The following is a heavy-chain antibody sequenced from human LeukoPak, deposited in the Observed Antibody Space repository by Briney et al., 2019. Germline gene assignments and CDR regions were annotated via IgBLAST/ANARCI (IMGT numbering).Heavy chain of an antibody. D-gene: IGHD3-10*01. CDR3: ARAPPYYGSGSYYFDL. V-gene: IGHV7-4-1*02. J-gene: IGHJ4*02. Sequence: ASVKVSCKASGYTFTTNAMNWVRQAPGQGLEWMGWINTNTGNPTYAQGFTGRFVFSLDTSVSTAYLQISSLKAEDTAVYYCARAPPYYGSGSYYFDLWGQGTLVTVSS. CDR2: INTNTGNP. CDR1: GYTFTTNA.